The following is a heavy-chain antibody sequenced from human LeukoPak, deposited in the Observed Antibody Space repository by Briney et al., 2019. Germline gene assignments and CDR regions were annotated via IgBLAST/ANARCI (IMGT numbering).Heavy chain of an antibody. Sequence: GASVKVSCKASGYTFTSYYMHWVRQAPGQGLEWMGIINPSGGSTSYAQKFQGRVTMTRDTSTSTVYMELSSLRSEDTAVYYCARGRYDFWSGSLLGYWGQGTLVTVSS. CDR3: ARGRYDFWSGSLLGY. J-gene: IGHJ4*02. CDR1: GYTFTSYY. CDR2: INPSGGST. D-gene: IGHD3-3*01. V-gene: IGHV1-46*01.